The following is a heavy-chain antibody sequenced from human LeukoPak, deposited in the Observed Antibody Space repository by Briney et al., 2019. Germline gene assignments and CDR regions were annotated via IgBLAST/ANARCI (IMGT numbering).Heavy chain of an antibody. V-gene: IGHV3-21*01. Sequence: PGGSLRLSCAASGFTFSSYSMNWVRQAPGKGLEWVSSISSSSSYIYYADSVKGRFTISRDNAKNSLYLQMNSLRAEDTAVYYCAREPRGSGHLNWFDPWGQGTLVTVSS. D-gene: IGHD6-25*01. J-gene: IGHJ5*02. CDR2: ISSSSSYI. CDR3: AREPRGSGHLNWFDP. CDR1: GFTFSSYS.